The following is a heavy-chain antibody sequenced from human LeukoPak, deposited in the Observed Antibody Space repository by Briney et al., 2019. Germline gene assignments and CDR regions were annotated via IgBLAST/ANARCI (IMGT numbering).Heavy chain of an antibody. D-gene: IGHD1-14*01. CDR2: IYHSGST. Sequence: SETLSLTCAVTGGSITSTNWWTWVRQPPGKGLEWIGEIYHSGSTNYNSSLKSRVTISVDKSKNQFSLKLSSVTAADTAVYYCATHTRTNFDYWGQGTLVTVSS. V-gene: IGHV4-4*02. J-gene: IGHJ4*02. CDR3: ATHTRTNFDY. CDR1: GGSITSTNW.